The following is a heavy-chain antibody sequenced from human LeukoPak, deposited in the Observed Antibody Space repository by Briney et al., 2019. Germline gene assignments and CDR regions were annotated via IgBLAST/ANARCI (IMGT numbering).Heavy chain of an antibody. D-gene: IGHD3-3*01. CDR3: ARAPNYDFWSGTAYYFDY. J-gene: IGHJ4*02. CDR1: EFSVGSNY. Sequence: GALRLSCAASEFSVGSNYMTWVRQAPGKGLEWVSLIYSGGSTYYADSVKGRFTISRDNSKNTLYLQMNSLRAEDTAVYYCARAPNYDFWSGTAYYFDYWGQGTLITVSS. V-gene: IGHV3-66*01. CDR2: IYSGGST.